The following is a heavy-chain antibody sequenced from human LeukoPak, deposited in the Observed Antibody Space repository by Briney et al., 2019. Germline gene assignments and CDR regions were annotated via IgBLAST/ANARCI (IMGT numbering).Heavy chain of an antibody. V-gene: IGHV4-4*07. CDR3: ARDLEAPAAILDLFRSYYYYYYYMDV. Sequence: SETLSLTCTVSGGSTSSYYWSWIRQPAGKGLEWIGRIYTSGSTNYNPSLKSRVTMSVDTSKNQFSLKLSSVTAADTAVYYCARDLEAPAAILDLFRSYYYYYYYMDVWGKGTTVTVSS. CDR1: GGSTSSYY. D-gene: IGHD2-2*02. J-gene: IGHJ6*03. CDR2: IYTSGST.